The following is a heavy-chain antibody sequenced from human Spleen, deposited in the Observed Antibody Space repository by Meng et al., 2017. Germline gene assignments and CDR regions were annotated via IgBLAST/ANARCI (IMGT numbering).Heavy chain of an antibody. J-gene: IGHJ4*02. D-gene: IGHD6-13*01. CDR1: GYTFTAYY. CDR3: ASVRGQQLVRVVY. Sequence: ASVKVSCKASGYTFTAYYIHWVRQAPGQGLEWMGRINPTTLNTNYAQKFQGRVTMTRDTSISTAYMELSSLRSDDTAVYYCASVRGQQLVRVVYWGQGTLVTVSS. V-gene: IGHV1-2*06. CDR2: INPTTLNT.